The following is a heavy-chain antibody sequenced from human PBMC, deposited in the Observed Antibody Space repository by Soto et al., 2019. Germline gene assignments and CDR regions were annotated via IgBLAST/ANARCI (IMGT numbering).Heavy chain of an antibody. Sequence: EASVKVSCKASGGTFSSYAISWVRQAPGQGLEWMGGIIPIFGTANYAQKFQGRVTITADESTSTAYMELSSLRSEDTAVYYCARVWQLPGEYYYYYGMDVWGQGTTVTVSS. D-gene: IGHD3-10*01. CDR2: IIPIFGTA. CDR3: ARVWQLPGEYYYYYGMDV. CDR1: GGTFSSYA. J-gene: IGHJ6*02. V-gene: IGHV1-69*13.